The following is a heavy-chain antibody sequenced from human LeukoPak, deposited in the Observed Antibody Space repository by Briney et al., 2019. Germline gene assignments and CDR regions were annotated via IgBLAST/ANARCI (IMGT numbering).Heavy chain of an antibody. CDR3: ARDYGDLFDY. V-gene: IGHV1-69*13. J-gene: IGHJ4*02. Sequence: SVKMTCKASGGTFSCYAISWVRQAPGQGLEWMGGIIPIFGTANYAQKFQGRVTITADESTSTAYMELSSLRSEDTAVYYCARDYGDLFDYWGQGTLVTVSS. CDR1: GGTFSCYA. CDR2: IIPIFGTA. D-gene: IGHD4-17*01.